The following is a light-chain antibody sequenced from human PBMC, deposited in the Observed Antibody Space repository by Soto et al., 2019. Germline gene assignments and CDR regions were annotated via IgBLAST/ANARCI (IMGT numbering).Light chain of an antibody. CDR2: ATS. V-gene: IGKV1-27*01. CDR3: QQYNSAPLT. J-gene: IGKJ4*01. CDR1: QGITPY. Sequence: DVQMTQSPSSLSAFVGDRVTITCRASQGITPYLAWFQQKPGKVPKLLIYATSPLQSGVPSRFSGSGSGTDFTLTISSLQPEDIGTYYCQQYNSAPLTFGGGTKVEIK.